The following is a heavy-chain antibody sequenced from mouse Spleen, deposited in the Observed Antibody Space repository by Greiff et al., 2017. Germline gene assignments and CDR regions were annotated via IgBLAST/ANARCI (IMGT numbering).Heavy chain of an antibody. CDR2: INPSNGGT. J-gene: IGHJ4*01. CDR3: TREGGTGAMDY. Sequence: QVQLQQSGAELVKPGASVKLSCKASGYTFTSYYMYWVKQRPGQGLEWIGEINPSNGGTNFNEKFKSKATLTVDKSSSTAYMQLSSLTSEDSAVYYCTREGGTGAMDYWGQGTSVTVSS. CDR1: GYTFTSYY. V-gene: IGHV1S81*02. D-gene: IGHD4-1*01.